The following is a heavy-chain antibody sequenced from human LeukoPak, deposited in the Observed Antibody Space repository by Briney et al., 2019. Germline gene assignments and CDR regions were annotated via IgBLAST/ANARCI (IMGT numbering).Heavy chain of an antibody. D-gene: IGHD6-19*01. Sequence: GGSLRLSCAASGFIFTNYFMSWVRQAPGKGLEWVASIKHDGSEKYYVDSVRGRFTISRDNTMNSLYLQMNSLRAEDTALYYCAKDIGAVAGHFDYWGQGTLVTVSS. CDR3: AKDIGAVAGHFDY. J-gene: IGHJ4*02. CDR2: IKHDGSEK. CDR1: GFIFTNYF. V-gene: IGHV3-7*03.